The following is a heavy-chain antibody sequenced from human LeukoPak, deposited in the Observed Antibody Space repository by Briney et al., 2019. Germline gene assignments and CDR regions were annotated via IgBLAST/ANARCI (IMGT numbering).Heavy chain of an antibody. D-gene: IGHD3-22*01. CDR1: GGSISSSSYY. CDR3: ATILTYYDSSTYWFDP. J-gene: IGHJ5*02. CDR2: IYYSGST. Sequence: SETLSLTCTVSGGSISSSSYYWGWIRQPPGKGLERIGGIYYSGSTYYNPSLKSRVTISVDTSKNQFSLKLSSVTAADTAVYYCATILTYYDSSTYWFDPWGQGTLVTVSS. V-gene: IGHV4-39*07.